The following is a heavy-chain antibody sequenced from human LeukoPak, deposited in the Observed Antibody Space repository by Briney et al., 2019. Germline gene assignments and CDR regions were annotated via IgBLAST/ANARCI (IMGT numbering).Heavy chain of an antibody. V-gene: IGHV6-1*01. Sequence: SQTLSLTCAIFGDRVSSNSGAWNWIRQSPSRGLEWLGRTYYRSKWFNDYTLSVKSRIIINADTSKNQFSLQLRSVTPEDTAVYYCAGNRPRHWRRGSCSPFSFWGQGILVTVSS. J-gene: IGHJ4*02. CDR1: GDRVSSNSGA. D-gene: IGHD2-15*01. CDR2: TYYRSKWFN. CDR3: AGNRPRHWRRGSCSPFSF.